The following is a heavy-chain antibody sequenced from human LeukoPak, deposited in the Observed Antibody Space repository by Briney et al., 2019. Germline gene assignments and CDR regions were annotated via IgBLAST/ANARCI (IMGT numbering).Heavy chain of an antibody. Sequence: SETLSLTCTVSGGSISSGDYYWSWIRQPPGKGLEWIGYIYYSGSTYYNPSLKSRVTISVDTSKNQFSLKLSSVTAADTAVYYCAREDSGGVRGVPSGYFDYWGQGTLVTVSS. CDR1: GGSISSGDYY. CDR3: AREDSGGVRGVPSGYFDY. D-gene: IGHD3-10*01. CDR2: IYYSGST. J-gene: IGHJ4*02. V-gene: IGHV4-30-4*01.